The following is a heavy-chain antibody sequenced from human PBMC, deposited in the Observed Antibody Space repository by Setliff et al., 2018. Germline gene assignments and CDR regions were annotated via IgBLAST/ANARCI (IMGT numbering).Heavy chain of an antibody. V-gene: IGHV4-34*01. CDR2: INYLGNT. D-gene: IGHD3-3*01. Sequence: SETLSLTCAVYGGSFSDSYWSWIRQPPGKGLEWIGDINYLGNTNYNPSLKTRVTISVDTSKNQFSLKLVSMTAADTAVYYCARVRVVYYYYGMDVWGQGTTVTVSS. CDR1: GGSFSDSY. J-gene: IGHJ6*02. CDR3: ARVRVVYYYYGMDV.